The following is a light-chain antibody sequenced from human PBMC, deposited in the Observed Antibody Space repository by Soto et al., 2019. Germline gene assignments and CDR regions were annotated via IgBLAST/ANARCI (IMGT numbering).Light chain of an antibody. CDR1: QSVLYRSNNKND. CDR3: QQYYSTPRP. CDR2: WAS. Sequence: DIVMTQSPDSLAVSLGERATINCKSIQSVLYRSNNKNDLACYQQKPGQPPKLLIYWASTRESGVADRFSGSGSGTEFTITISSLQAEDVAVYYCQQYYSTPRPFGQGTKVEIK. V-gene: IGKV4-1*01. J-gene: IGKJ1*01.